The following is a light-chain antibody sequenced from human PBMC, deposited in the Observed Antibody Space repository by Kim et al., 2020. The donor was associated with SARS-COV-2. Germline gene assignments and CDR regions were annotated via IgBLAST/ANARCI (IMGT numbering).Light chain of an antibody. J-gene: IGKJ4*01. Sequence: IQLTQSPSSLSASVGDRVTITCRASQGISSYLAWYQQKPGKAPKLLIYDASTLQSGVPSRFSGSGSGTDFTLTISSLQPEDLATYYCQQLGDNQLTFGGGTKVDIK. CDR2: DAS. CDR1: QGISSY. CDR3: QQLGDNQLT. V-gene: IGKV1-9*01.